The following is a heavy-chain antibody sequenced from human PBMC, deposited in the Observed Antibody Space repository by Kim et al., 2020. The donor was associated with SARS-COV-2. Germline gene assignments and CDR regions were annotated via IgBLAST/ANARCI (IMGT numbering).Heavy chain of an antibody. CDR2: INHSGST. J-gene: IGHJ4*02. Sequence: SETLSLTCAVYGGSFSGYYWSWIRQPPGKGLGWIGEINHSGSTNYNPSLKSRVTISVDTSKNQFSLKLSSVTAADTAVYYCARGEGIWFGELFPDYWGQGTLVTVSS. CDR3: ARGEGIWFGELFPDY. D-gene: IGHD3-10*01. V-gene: IGHV4-34*01. CDR1: GGSFSGYY.